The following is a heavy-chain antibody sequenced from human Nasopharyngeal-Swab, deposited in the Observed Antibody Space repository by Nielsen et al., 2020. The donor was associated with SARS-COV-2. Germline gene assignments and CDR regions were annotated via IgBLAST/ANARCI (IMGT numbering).Heavy chain of an antibody. D-gene: IGHD3-9*01. CDR2: VYYSGRT. CDR1: SGSISSYY. CDR3: ARDPALYDILTGFLYYYGMDV. Sequence: SETLSLTCTVSSGSISSYYWSWIRQPPGQGLEWNGYVYYSGRTNYNPSLKSRVTISVDTSKNQFPLKLSSVTAADTAVYYCARDPALYDILTGFLYYYGMDVWGQGTTVTVSS. J-gene: IGHJ6*02. V-gene: IGHV4-59*01.